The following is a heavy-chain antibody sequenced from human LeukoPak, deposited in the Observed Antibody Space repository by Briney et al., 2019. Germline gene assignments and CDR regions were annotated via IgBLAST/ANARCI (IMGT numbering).Heavy chain of an antibody. CDR3: ARDLNRAFDY. CDR2: IYYSGST. J-gene: IGHJ4*02. V-gene: IGHV4-59*01. CDR1: GGSISSYY. D-gene: IGHD3-10*01. Sequence: SETLSLTCTVSGGSISSYYWSWIRQPPGKGLEWIGYIYYSGSTNYNPSLKSRVTISVDTSKNQFSLKLNSVTAADTAVYYCARDLNRAFDYWGQGTLVTVSS.